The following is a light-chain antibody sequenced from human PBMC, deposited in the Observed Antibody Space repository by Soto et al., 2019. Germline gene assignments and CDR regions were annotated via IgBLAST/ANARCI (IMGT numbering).Light chain of an antibody. CDR1: SSDVGGYNY. CDR3: SSYTGSNIV. J-gene: IGLJ3*02. V-gene: IGLV2-14*01. Sequence: QSALTQPASVSGSPGQSITISCTGTSSDVGGYNYVSWYQQHPGKAPKFMIYEVSNRPSGVSSRFSGSKSGNTASLTISGLKAEYEADYYCSSYTGSNIVFGGGTKLTVL. CDR2: EVS.